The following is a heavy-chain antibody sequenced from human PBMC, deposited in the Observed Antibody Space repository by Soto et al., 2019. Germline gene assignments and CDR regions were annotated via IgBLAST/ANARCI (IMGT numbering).Heavy chain of an antibody. CDR2: IKQDGSEK. J-gene: IGHJ3*01. D-gene: IGHD2-8*01. CDR1: GFTFRTYW. V-gene: IGHV3-7*04. Sequence: EVQLVGSGGGLVQPGGSLRLSCVASGFTFRTYWMTWVRQAPGKGLEWVANIKQDGSEKYYVDSVRGRFAISRDNAKDSIYLQMNRLRVEDTAVYYCARDGLYCTYANCRGDAYDVWDQGTMVTVSS. CDR3: ARDGLYCTYANCRGDAYDV.